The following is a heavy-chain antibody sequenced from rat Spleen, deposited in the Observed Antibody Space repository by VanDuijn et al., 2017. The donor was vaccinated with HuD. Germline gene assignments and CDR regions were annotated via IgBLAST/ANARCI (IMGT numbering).Heavy chain of an antibody. CDR3: VRHGYTRYYFDY. J-gene: IGHJ2*01. CDR2: ISSDGGRN. Sequence: EVQLVESDGGLVQPGRSLKLSCAASGFTFSDYNMAWVRQAPKKGLEWVATISSDGGRNFYPDSVKGRFTISRDNAKSTLYLQMDSLRSEDTASYYCVRHGYTRYYFDYWGQGVMVTVSS. D-gene: IGHD1-9*01. CDR1: GFTFSDYN. V-gene: IGHV5-7*01.